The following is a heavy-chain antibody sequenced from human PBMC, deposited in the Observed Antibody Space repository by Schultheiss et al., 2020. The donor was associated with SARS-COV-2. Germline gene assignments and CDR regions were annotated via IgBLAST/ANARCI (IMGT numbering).Heavy chain of an antibody. Sequence: SETLSLTCTVSGGSISSYYWSWIRQPPGKGLEWIGYIYYSGSTNYNPSLKSRVTISVDTSKNQFSLRLSSVTAADTAVYYCARSHRRGWFDPWGQGTLVTVSS. D-gene: IGHD3-10*01. J-gene: IGHJ5*02. CDR2: IYYSGST. CDR1: GGSISSYY. V-gene: IGHV4-59*12. CDR3: ARSHRRGWFDP.